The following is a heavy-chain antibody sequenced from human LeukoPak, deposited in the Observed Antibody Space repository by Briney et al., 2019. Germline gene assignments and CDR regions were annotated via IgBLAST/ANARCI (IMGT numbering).Heavy chain of an antibody. V-gene: IGHV3-20*04. CDR2: ISWNGGGT. CDR1: GFTFEDYG. D-gene: IGHD3-22*01. CDR3: ARRRGVIVVVGPFDL. J-gene: IGHJ4*02. Sequence: GESLRLSCAASGFTFEDYGMNGVRQAPGRGVEWVSGISWNGGGTGYADSVKGRFTISRDNAKNSLYLQMNSLRAEDTALYYCARRRGVIVVVGPFDLWGQGTLVSVSS.